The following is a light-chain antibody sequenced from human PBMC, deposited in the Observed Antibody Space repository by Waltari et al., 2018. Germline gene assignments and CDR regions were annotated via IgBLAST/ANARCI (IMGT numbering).Light chain of an antibody. V-gene: IGKV3-11*01. CDR2: DTS. Sequence: VLTQPTPILSSSPGARAPLSCRASQSVTNYLAWYQQKPGQAPRLLIYDTSNRATGIPARFSGSGFGTDFTLTISSLEPEDFAVYYCQQRRDWPLTFGGGTKVEIK. CDR1: QSVTNY. J-gene: IGKJ4*01. CDR3: QQRRDWPLT.